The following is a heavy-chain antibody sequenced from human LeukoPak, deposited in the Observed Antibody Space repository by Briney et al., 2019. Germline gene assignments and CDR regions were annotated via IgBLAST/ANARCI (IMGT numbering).Heavy chain of an antibody. Sequence: SETLSLTCTVSGNSISSGDYYWSWIRQPAGKGLEWIGRIYTSGSTTYNPSLKSRVTISGDTSENQFSLMLNSVTAADTAVYYCARDKGQYGSGTRGFTWFDPWGQGTLVTVSS. CDR2: IYTSGST. V-gene: IGHV4-61*02. CDR1: GNSISSGDYY. D-gene: IGHD3-10*01. CDR3: ARDKGQYGSGTRGFTWFDP. J-gene: IGHJ5*02.